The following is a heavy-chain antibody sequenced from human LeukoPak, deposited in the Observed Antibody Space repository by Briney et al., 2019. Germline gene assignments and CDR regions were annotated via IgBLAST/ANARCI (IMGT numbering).Heavy chain of an antibody. CDR2: ISSSSSTT. V-gene: IGHV3-48*01. CDR1: GFTFSSYS. J-gene: IGHJ3*02. CDR3: AKTIFGVVTTDAFDI. Sequence: PGGSLRLSCAASGFTFSSYSMNWVRQAPGKGLEWVSYISSSSSTTYYADSVKGRFTISRDNSKNTLYLQMNNLRAEDTAVYYCAKTIFGVVTTDAFDIWGQGTMVTVSS. D-gene: IGHD3-3*01.